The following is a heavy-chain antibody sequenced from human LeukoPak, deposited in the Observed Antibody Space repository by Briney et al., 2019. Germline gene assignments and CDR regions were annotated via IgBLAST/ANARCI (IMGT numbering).Heavy chain of an antibody. J-gene: IGHJ4*02. D-gene: IGHD6-19*01. CDR3: ARDISSGWYDY. Sequence: GGSLRLSCAASGFTFSSYWMSWVRQAPGKGLEWVANIKQDGSEKYYVDSVKGRSTISRDNAKNSLYLQMNSLRAEDTAVHYCARDISSGWYDYWGQGTLVTVSS. V-gene: IGHV3-7*03. CDR1: GFTFSSYW. CDR2: IKQDGSEK.